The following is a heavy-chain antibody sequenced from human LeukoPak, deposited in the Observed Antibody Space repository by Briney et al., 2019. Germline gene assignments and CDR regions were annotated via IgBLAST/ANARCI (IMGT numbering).Heavy chain of an antibody. D-gene: IGHD6-19*01. CDR3: ARHGKSSGWYGGLGY. Sequence: GESLKISCKGSGYSFTSYWISWVRQMPGKGLEWIGRIDPSDSYTNYSPSFQGHVTISADKSISTAYLQWSSLKASDTAMYYCARHGKSSGWYGGLGYWGQGTLVTVSS. CDR1: GYSFTSYW. J-gene: IGHJ4*02. V-gene: IGHV5-10-1*01. CDR2: IDPSDSYT.